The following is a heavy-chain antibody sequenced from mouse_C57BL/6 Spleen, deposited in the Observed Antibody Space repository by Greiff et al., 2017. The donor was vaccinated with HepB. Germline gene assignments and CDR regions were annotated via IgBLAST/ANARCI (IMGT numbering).Heavy chain of an antibody. CDR1: GYAFSSSW. D-gene: IGHD2-5*01. V-gene: IGHV1-82*01. CDR2: IYPGDGDT. CDR3: ARNPPDCSNCEVCYLEV. J-gene: IGHJ1*03. Sequence: VQLQQSGPELVKPGASVKISCKASGYAFSSSWMNWVKQRPGKGLEWIGRIYPGDGDTNYNGKFKGKATLTADKSSSTAYMQLSSLTSEDSAVYLCARNPPDCSNCEVCYLEVWGTGTTVTVSS.